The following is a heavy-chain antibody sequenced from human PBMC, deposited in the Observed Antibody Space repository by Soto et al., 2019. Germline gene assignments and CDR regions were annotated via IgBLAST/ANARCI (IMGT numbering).Heavy chain of an antibody. D-gene: IGHD2-21*01. CDR1: GFSLTTSGMC. CDR2: IDWDDEK. CDR3: ARTPSYCVGPDCFLTGFDF. J-gene: IGHJ4*02. Sequence: SGSTLVNPTQTLTLTCTFSGFSLTTSGMCVSWIRQPPGQALEWLARIDWDDEKYYSTSLRTRLSIPKDTSKNQVVLTLTNMDPVDTATYYCARTPSYCVGPDCFLTGFDFWGQGALVTVSS. V-gene: IGHV2-70*11.